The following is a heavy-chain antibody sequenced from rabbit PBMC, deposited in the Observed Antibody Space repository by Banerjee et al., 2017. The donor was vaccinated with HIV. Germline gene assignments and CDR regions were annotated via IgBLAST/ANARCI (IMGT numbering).Heavy chain of an antibody. CDR2: INTSSGNT. V-gene: IGHV1S40*01. D-gene: IGHD4-1*01. J-gene: IGHJ4*01. Sequence: QSLEESGGDLVKPEGSLTLTCTASGFTLSSYVMCWVRQAPGKGLEWIACINTSSGNTVYASWAKGRFTISKTSSTTVTLQMTSLTAADTATYFCARDLAGVIGWNFNLWGQGTLVTVS. CDR3: ARDLAGVIGWNFNL. CDR1: GFTLSSYV.